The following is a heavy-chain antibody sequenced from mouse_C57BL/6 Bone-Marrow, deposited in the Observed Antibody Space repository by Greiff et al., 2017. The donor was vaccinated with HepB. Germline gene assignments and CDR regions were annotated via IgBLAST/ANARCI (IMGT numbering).Heavy chain of an antibody. CDR1: GFSFNTYA. J-gene: IGHJ2*01. Sequence: EVQRVESGGGLVQPKGSLKLSCAASGFSFNTYAMNWVRQAPGKGLEWVARIRSKSNNYATYYADSVKDRFTITRDDSESMLYLQMNNLKTEETAMYYCVRHEGYGTGFDYWGQGTTLTVSS. CDR2: IRSKSNNYAT. D-gene: IGHD1-1*01. CDR3: VRHEGYGTGFDY. V-gene: IGHV10-1*01.